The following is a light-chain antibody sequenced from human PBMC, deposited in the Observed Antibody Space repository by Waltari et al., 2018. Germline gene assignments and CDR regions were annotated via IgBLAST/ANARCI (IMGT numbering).Light chain of an antibody. Sequence: AIQMTQSPSSLSASVGDRITITCRASQDIRHDVGWYQQKPGEAPNLLIYAASILQSGVPSNFSGSGSGTDFTLTISSLQPEDFATYYCLQDYNYPRTFGQGTKVEIK. CDR2: AAS. V-gene: IGKV1-6*01. CDR1: QDIRHD. CDR3: LQDYNYPRT. J-gene: IGKJ1*01.